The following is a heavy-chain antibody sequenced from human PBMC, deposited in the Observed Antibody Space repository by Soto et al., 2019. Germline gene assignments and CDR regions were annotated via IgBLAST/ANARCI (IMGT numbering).Heavy chain of an antibody. CDR1: GSTCTWYY. V-gene: IGHV1-2*04. CDR2: INPNSGGT. CDR3: AREGDYCSSTSCYNTEYYYYGMDV. J-gene: IGHJ6*02. D-gene: IGHD2-2*02. Sequence: DFVTVCCRASGSTCTWYYMHWVRQDNGQGLEWMGWINPNSGGTNYAQKFQGWVTMTRDTSISTAYMELSRLRSDDTAVYYCAREGDYCSSTSCYNTEYYYYGMDVWGQGTTVNVAS.